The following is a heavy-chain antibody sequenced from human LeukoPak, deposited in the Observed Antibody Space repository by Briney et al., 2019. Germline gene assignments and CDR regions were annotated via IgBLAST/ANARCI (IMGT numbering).Heavy chain of an antibody. V-gene: IGHV1-2*02. CDR1: GYTFTCYY. CDR3: ARDDNIVVVTADY. J-gene: IGHJ4*02. Sequence: GASVKVSCKASGYTFTCYYMHWVRQAPGQGLEWMGWINPNSGGTNYAQKFQGRVTMTRDTSTSTVYMELSSLRSEDTAVYYCARDDNIVVVTADYWGQGTLVTVSS. D-gene: IGHD2-21*02. CDR2: INPNSGGT.